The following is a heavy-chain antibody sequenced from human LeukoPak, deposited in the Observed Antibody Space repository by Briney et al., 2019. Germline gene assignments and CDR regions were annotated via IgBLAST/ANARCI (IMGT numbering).Heavy chain of an antibody. V-gene: IGHV7-4-1*02. J-gene: IGHJ4*02. CDR2: INTNTGNP. Sequence: ASVKVSCKASGYTFTNYAMNWVRQAPGQGLEWMGRINTNTGNPTYAQGFTGRFVFSLDTSVSTAYLQISSLKAEDTAVYYCARESMVRGVITPPDYWGQGTLVTVSS. D-gene: IGHD3-10*01. CDR1: GYTFTNYA. CDR3: ARESMVRGVITPPDY.